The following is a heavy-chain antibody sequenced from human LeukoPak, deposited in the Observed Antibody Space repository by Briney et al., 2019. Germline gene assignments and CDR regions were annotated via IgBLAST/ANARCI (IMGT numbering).Heavy chain of an antibody. D-gene: IGHD6-19*01. CDR2: ISYDGSNK. V-gene: IGHV3-30*14. J-gene: IGHJ4*02. Sequence: GGSLRLSCVASGFTFSSYAMHWVRQAPGKGLEWLAVISYDGSNKYYADYVKGRCTASRDNSKNTLYLQMNRLRAEDTAVYYCARVITEQWLVPYYWGQGTRVTVSS. CDR3: ARVITEQWLVPYY. CDR1: GFTFSSYA.